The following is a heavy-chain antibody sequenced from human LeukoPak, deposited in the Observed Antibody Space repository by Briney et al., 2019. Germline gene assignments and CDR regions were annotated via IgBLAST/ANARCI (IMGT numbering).Heavy chain of an antibody. D-gene: IGHD6-19*01. CDR3: ARSSGWYSQHFDY. Sequence: GGSLRLSCAASGFTFSDYYMSWIRLPPGKGLGWVSYISSSGSTIYYADSVKGRFTISRDNAKNSLYLQMNSLRAEDTAVYYCARSSGWYSQHFDYWGQGTLVTVSS. CDR2: ISSSGSTI. CDR1: GFTFSDYY. V-gene: IGHV3-11*01. J-gene: IGHJ4*02.